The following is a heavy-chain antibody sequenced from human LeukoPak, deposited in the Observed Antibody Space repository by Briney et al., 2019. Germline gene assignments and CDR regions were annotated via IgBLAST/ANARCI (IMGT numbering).Heavy chain of an antibody. CDR1: GYTFTRYG. CDR2: ISAYNGNT. V-gene: IGHV1-18*01. D-gene: IGHD2-2*01. CDR3: ALVDCSSTSCQQDFDY. J-gene: IGHJ4*02. Sequence: ASVKVSCKAFGYTFTRYGISWVRQAPGQGLEWMGWISAYNGNTNYAQKLQGRVTMTTDTSTSTAYMELRSLRSDDTAVYYCALVDCSSTSCQQDFDYWGQGTLVTVSS.